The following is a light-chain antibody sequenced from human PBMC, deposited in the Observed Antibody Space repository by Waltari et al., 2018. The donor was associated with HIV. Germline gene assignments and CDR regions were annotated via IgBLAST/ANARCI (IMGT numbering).Light chain of an antibody. V-gene: IGLV2-14*03. CDR2: DVN. Sequence: SARTHPASVSGSPGQSSTISCTGTSNNVGCANCVSWYQHHPGKAPKLIISDVNSRPSGVSSRFSGSKSGSTASLTIAGLQDEDEAYYYCNSYTISSTWMFGGGTKLTVL. CDR3: NSYTISSTWM. J-gene: IGLJ3*02. CDR1: SNNVGCANC.